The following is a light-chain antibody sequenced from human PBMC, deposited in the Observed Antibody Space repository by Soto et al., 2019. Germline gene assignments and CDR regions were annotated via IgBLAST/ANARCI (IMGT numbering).Light chain of an antibody. CDR1: QSVSGN. Sequence: EIAMTQSPATLSVSPGERATLSCRASQSVSGNLAWYQHKPGQAPRLLIYGASTRATGIPTRFSGSGSGTEVTLTISSLQSEDFAVYYCQQCNSRPRTFGQGTKLEIK. V-gene: IGKV3-15*01. CDR2: GAS. J-gene: IGKJ2*01. CDR3: QQCNSRPRT.